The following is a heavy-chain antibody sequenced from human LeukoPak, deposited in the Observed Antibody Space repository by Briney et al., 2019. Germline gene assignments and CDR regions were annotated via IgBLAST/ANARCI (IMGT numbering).Heavy chain of an antibody. CDR3: ARVPCSSTSCGYAFDI. CDR1: RFTFSSYD. CDR2: ISSSSSYI. Sequence: GGSLRLSCAASRFTFSSYDINWARQAPGKGLEWVSSISSSSSYIYYTDSVKGRFTISRDNAKNSLYLQMNSLRAEDTAVYYCARVPCSSTSCGYAFDIWGQGTMVTVSS. J-gene: IGHJ3*02. V-gene: IGHV3-21*01. D-gene: IGHD2-2*01.